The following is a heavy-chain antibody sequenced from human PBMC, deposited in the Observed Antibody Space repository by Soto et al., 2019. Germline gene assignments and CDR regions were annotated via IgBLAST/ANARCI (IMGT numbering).Heavy chain of an antibody. D-gene: IGHD3-3*01. CDR1: GGNIRSHY. V-gene: IGHV4-59*11. CDR3: ARDTRHQPGGDDFWSGYFMGYYYYGMDV. Sequence: SETLSLTCNVSGGNIRSHYWSWIRQAPGKGLEWIGYTYYSGSITYNPSLKSRVTISQDTSTNQFSLQVSSVTAADTAVYYCARDTRHQPGGDDFWSGYFMGYYYYGMDVWGQGTTVTVSS. CDR2: TYYSGSI. J-gene: IGHJ6*02.